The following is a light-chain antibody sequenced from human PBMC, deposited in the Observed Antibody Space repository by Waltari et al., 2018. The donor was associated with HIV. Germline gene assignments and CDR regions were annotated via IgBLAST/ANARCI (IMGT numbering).Light chain of an antibody. CDR1: TSNIGSHA. CDR3: ATWDDSLNGPV. V-gene: IGLV1-44*01. CDR2: TND. Sequence: QSVLSQAPSASGTPGQSVAISCSGRTSNIGSHAVNWYQQLPGTAPKPPLHTNDRRPSGVPDRFSGSKSGTSASLAISGLQSADESDYYCATWDDSLNGPVFGGGTKLTVL. J-gene: IGLJ2*01.